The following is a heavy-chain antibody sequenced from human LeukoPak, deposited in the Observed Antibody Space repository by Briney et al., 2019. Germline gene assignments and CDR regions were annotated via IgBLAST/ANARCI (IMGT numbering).Heavy chain of an antibody. CDR1: GGTFSSYA. Sequence: ASVKVSCKASGGTFSSYAISWVRQATGQGLEWMGWMNPNSGNTGYAQKFQGRVTMTRNTSISTAYMELSSLRSEDTAVYYCARGGAKLYSYGYYYYYGMDVWGQGTTVTVSS. D-gene: IGHD5-18*01. J-gene: IGHJ6*02. V-gene: IGHV1-8*02. CDR3: ARGGAKLYSYGYYYYYGMDV. CDR2: MNPNSGNT.